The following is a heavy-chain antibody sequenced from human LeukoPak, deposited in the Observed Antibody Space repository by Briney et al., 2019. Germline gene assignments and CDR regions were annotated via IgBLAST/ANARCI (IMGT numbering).Heavy chain of an antibody. Sequence: SETLSLTCTVSGGSISSSSYYWGWIRQPPGKGLEWIGYIYYSGSTNYNPSLKSRVTISVDTSKNHFSLKLSSVTAADTAVYYCARGYSTLDYWGQGTLVTVSS. V-gene: IGHV4-61*03. J-gene: IGHJ4*02. D-gene: IGHD6-13*01. CDR1: GGSISSSSYY. CDR2: IYYSGST. CDR3: ARGYSTLDY.